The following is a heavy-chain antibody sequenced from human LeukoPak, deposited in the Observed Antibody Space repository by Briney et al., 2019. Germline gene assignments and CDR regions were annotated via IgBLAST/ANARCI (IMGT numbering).Heavy chain of an antibody. CDR1: GFTFDDYA. D-gene: IGHD6-13*01. CDR2: ISWNSGSI. CDR3: AKEGGAIAAAAFFDY. Sequence: GRSLRLSCAASGFTFDDYAMHWVRHAPGKGLEWVSGISWNSGSIGYADSVKGRFTISRDNAKNSLYLQMNSLRAEDTALYYCAKEGGAIAAAAFFDYWGQGTLVTVSS. V-gene: IGHV3-9*01. J-gene: IGHJ4*02.